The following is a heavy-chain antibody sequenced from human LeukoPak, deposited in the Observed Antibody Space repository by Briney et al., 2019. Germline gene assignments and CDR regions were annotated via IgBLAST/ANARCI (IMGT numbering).Heavy chain of an antibody. Sequence: PSETLPLTCTVSGGSISSGSYFWGWIRQPPGKGLEWIGSIYYSGSTYYNPSLKSRVTISVDTSKNQFSLKLTSVTAADTAVYYCARFTPSSDYQFAFDYWGQGTLVTVSS. V-gene: IGHV4-39*01. J-gene: IGHJ4*02. D-gene: IGHD4-11*01. CDR1: GGSISSGSYF. CDR2: IYYSGST. CDR3: ARFTPSSDYQFAFDY.